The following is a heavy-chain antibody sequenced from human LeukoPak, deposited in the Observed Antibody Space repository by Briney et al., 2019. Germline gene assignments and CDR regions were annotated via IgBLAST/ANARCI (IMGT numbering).Heavy chain of an antibody. CDR2: SSWNSGTI. V-gene: IGHV3-9*01. D-gene: IGHD3-10*01. Sequence: GRSLRLSCAASGFTFDDYAMHWVRQGPGKGLEWVAGSSWNSGTIGYADSVKGRFTISRDNAKNSLYLQMNSPRAEDTAFYYCVKATITMTRGARFDIWGRGTMVTVSS. CDR1: GFTFDDYA. J-gene: IGHJ3*02. CDR3: VKATITMTRGARFDI.